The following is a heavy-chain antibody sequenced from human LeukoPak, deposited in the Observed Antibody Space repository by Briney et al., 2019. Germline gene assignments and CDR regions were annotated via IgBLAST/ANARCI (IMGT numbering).Heavy chain of an antibody. CDR1: GFAFSTYW. D-gene: IGHD3-16*01. Sequence: GGSLRLSCTASGFAFSTYWMNWVRQAPGKGLEWVSGISGGGDRTYHADSVKGRFTISRDNSKNTLYLQMNSLRAEDTAKYYCAKEGGVATRPGNYFDYWGQGNLVIVSS. V-gene: IGHV3-23*01. CDR2: ISGGGDRT. J-gene: IGHJ4*02. CDR3: AKEGGVATRPGNYFDY.